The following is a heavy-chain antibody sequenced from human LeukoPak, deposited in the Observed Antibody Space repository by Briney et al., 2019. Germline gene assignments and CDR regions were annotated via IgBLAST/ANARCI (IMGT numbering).Heavy chain of an antibody. CDR1: GFTFSDYY. CDR2: ISSSGSTI. V-gene: IGHV3-11*01. CDR3: AGECSGWYLCDY. Sequence: GGSLRLSCAASGFTFSDYYMSWIRQAPGKGLEWVSYISSSGSTIYYADSVKGRSTISRDNAKNSLYLQMNSLRAEDTAVYYCAGECSGWYLCDYWGQGTLVTVSS. J-gene: IGHJ4*02. D-gene: IGHD6-19*01.